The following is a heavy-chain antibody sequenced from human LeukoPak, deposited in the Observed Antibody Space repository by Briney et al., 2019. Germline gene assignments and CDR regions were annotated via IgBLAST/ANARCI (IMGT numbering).Heavy chain of an antibody. D-gene: IGHD7-27*01. J-gene: IGHJ3*02. Sequence: GGSLRLSCAASGFAFSNYPMHGVRQAPGKGLDWVALISYDVDNKYYADSVKGRFTISRDNSKTTLYLQINSLRAEDTAVYYCARAWGYDSFDIWGQGTMVTVSS. V-gene: IGHV3-30-3*01. CDR3: ARAWGYDSFDI. CDR1: GFAFSNYP. CDR2: ISYDVDNK.